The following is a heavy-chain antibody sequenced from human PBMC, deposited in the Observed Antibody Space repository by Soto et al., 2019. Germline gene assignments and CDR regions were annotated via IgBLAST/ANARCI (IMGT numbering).Heavy chain of an antibody. CDR2: IIPIFGTA. CDR1: GGTFSSYA. D-gene: IGHD1-7*01. CDR3: ARFQTGTMGWLDP. V-gene: IGHV1-69*13. Sequence: GASVKVSCKASGGTFSSYAISWVRQAPGQGLEWMGGIIPIFGTANYAQKFQGRVTITADESTSTAYMELSSLRSEDTAVYYCARFQTGTMGWLDPWGQGTLVTVSS. J-gene: IGHJ5*02.